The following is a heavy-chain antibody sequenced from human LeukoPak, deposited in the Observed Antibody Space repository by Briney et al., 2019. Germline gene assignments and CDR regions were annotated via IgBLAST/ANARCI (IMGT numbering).Heavy chain of an antibody. J-gene: IGHJ4*02. V-gene: IGHV3-23*01. D-gene: IGHD3-10*01. CDR3: AKDASGSPYYFDY. Sequence: GGSLRLSCAASGLTFSRYALSWVRQAPGRGLEWVSAISGGGRSTYYADSVKGRFTISRDNSKNTLYLQMNSLRAEDTAVYYCAKDASGSPYYFDYWGQGTLVTVSS. CDR2: ISGGGRST. CDR1: GLTFSRYA.